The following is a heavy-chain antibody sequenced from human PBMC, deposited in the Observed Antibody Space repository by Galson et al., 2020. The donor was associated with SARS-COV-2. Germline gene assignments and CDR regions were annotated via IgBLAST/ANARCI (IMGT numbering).Heavy chain of an antibody. J-gene: IGHJ5*02. CDR3: LSYSSTRQNH. Sequence: GGSLRLSCSASGFIFSDYAMHWVRQAPGKGLEYVSAFSPNGGTSFYADSVNGRFTMSRDNSKNMFYLQMTALRLEDTALYYCLSYSSTRQNHWGQGTRVTVSS. V-gene: IGHV3-64D*06. D-gene: IGHD2-2*01. CDR1: GFIFSDYA. CDR2: FSPNGGTS.